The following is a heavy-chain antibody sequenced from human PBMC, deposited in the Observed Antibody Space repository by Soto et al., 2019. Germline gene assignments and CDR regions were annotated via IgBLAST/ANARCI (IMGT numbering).Heavy chain of an antibody. Sequence: QVQVLQSGAEVKKPGASVKVSCKASEYTFTSYTMHWVRQAPGQRLEWMGWINGGNGNTKYSQKLQGRGTITRDTPASTAYMELSSLRSDDTAVYYCAGELQGLYYFDYWGQGTLVTVSS. D-gene: IGHD4-4*01. J-gene: IGHJ4*02. CDR2: INGGNGNT. CDR1: EYTFTSYT. V-gene: IGHV1-3*01. CDR3: AGELQGLYYFDY.